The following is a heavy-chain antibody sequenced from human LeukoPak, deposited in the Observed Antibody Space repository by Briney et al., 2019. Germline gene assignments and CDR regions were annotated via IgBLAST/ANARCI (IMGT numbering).Heavy chain of an antibody. J-gene: IGHJ1*01. CDR3: TNEYYYDSSGYYEGYFQH. CDR1: GGSFSGYY. CDR2: INHSGST. D-gene: IGHD3-22*01. V-gene: IGHV4-34*01. Sequence: SETLSLTCAVYGGSFSGYYWSWIRQPPGKGLEWIGEINHSGSTNYNPSLKSRVTISVDTSKNQFSLKLSSVTAADTAVYYCTNEYYYDSSGYYEGYFQHWGQGTLVTVSS.